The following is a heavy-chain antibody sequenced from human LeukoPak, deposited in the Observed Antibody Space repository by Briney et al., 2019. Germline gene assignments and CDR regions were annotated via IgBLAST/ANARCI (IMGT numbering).Heavy chain of an antibody. CDR1: GGSISSSSYY. V-gene: IGHV4-39*01. CDR2: IYYSGST. Sequence: PSETLSLTCTVSGGSISSSSYYWGWIRQPPGKGLEWIGSIYYSGSTYYNPSLKSRVTISVDTSKNQFSLKLSSVTAADTAVYYCARLGGYDFWSGYYPPHYMDVWGKGTTVTVSS. D-gene: IGHD3-3*01. CDR3: ARLGGYDFWSGYYPPHYMDV. J-gene: IGHJ6*03.